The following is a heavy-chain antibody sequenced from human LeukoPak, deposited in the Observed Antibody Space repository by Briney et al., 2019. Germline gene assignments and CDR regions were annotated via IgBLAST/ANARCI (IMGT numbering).Heavy chain of an antibody. CDR1: GGTFSSYA. CDR3: ARDRSYSSSSVWFDP. V-gene: IGHV1-2*02. D-gene: IGHD1-26*01. CDR2: INPKSGGT. J-gene: IGHJ5*02. Sequence: ASVKVSCKASGGTFSSYAISWVRQAPGQGLEWMGWINPKSGGTNYAQKFQGRVTMTRDTSISTAYMELSRLRSDDTAVYYCARDRSYSSSSVWFDPWGQGTLVTVSS.